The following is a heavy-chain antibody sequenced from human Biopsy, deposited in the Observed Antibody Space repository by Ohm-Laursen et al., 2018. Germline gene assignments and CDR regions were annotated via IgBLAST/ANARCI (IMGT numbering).Heavy chain of an antibody. D-gene: IGHD2-2*02. J-gene: IGHJ6*02. V-gene: IGHV2-70*16. CDR2: IDWDDAK. Sequence: TQTLTLTCTLSGFSLNTRGMSVTWIRQPPGKALEWLARIDWDDAKVYNGSLKTRLTISKDTSENHVVLTLSDVDPVDTATYYCARIPILVVPAAIVYRHRRHLQGLDVWDQGTTVIVSS. CDR1: GFSLNTRGMS. CDR3: ARIPILVVPAAIVYRHRRHLQGLDV.